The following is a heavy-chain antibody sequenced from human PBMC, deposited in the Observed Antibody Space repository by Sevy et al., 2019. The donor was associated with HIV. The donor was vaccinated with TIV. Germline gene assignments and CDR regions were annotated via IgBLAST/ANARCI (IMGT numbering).Heavy chain of an antibody. CDR2: ITGSSDKI. D-gene: IGHD3-22*01. CDR1: GFTFRSYT. J-gene: IGHJ4*02. CDR3: AKGPDYYASSGTPLDY. Sequence: GGSLRLSCVVSGFTFRSYTMTWVRQAPGKGLEWVSTITGSSDKIYYADSVKGRFTISRDNSRNTLYLQMSSLRAADTAVYYCAKGPDYYASSGTPLDYWGQGTLVTVSS. V-gene: IGHV3-23*01.